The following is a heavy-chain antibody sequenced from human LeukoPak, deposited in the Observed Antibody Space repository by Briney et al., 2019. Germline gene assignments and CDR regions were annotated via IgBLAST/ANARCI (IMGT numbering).Heavy chain of an antibody. V-gene: IGHV1-3*01. CDR1: GYTFTSYA. J-gene: IGHJ6*04. D-gene: IGHD3-10*01. CDR3: ASNVPGYYGSGARGPYYYYGIDV. Sequence: ASVKVSCKASGYTFTSYAMHWVRQAPGQRLEWMGWINAGNGNTKYSQKFQGRVTITRDTSASTAYMELSSLRSEDTAVYYCASNVPGYYGSGARGPYYYYGIDVWGKGTTVTVSS. CDR2: INAGNGNT.